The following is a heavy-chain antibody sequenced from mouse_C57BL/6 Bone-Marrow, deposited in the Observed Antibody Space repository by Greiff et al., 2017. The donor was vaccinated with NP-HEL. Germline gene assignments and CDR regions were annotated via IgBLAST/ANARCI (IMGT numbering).Heavy chain of an antibody. D-gene: IGHD1-1*01. Sequence: EVKLVESGPGLAKPSQTLSLTCSVTGYSITSDYWTWIRKFPGNKLEYMGYISYSGSTYYNPSLKSRIAITRDTSKNQYYLQWNSVTTEDTATYYCARDYGSSYGYFDVWGTGTTVTVSS. V-gene: IGHV3-8*01. CDR1: GYSITSDY. J-gene: IGHJ1*03. CDR3: ARDYGSSYGYFDV. CDR2: ISYSGST.